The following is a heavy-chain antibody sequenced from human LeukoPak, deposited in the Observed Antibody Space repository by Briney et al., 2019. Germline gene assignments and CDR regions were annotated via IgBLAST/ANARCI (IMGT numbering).Heavy chain of an antibody. CDR3: AKHSWWSGYFYFLPFDY. CDR2: ISGSGGST. V-gene: IGHV3-23*01. J-gene: IGHJ4*02. CDR1: GFTFSSYA. D-gene: IGHD3-3*01. Sequence: PGGSLRLSCAASGFTFSSYAMSWVRQAPGKGLEWVSAISGSGGSTYYADSVKGRFTISRDNSKNTLYLQMNSLRVEDTAVYYCAKHSWWSGYFYFLPFDYWGQGTLVTVSS.